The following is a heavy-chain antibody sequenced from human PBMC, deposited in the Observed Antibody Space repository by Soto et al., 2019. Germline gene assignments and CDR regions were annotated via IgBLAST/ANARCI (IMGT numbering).Heavy chain of an antibody. D-gene: IGHD5-18*01. CDR3: AHALGYSSGFDP. CDR2: VNPSRGST. CDR1: GHSFTSYY. V-gene: IGHV1-46*01. Sequence: ASVKVSCKTSGHSFTSYYIHWVRQAPGQGLEWMGVVNPSRGSTNCAQKFQGRLTLTSDTSTSTVYMELSSLISDDTAVFYCAHALGYSSGFDPWG. J-gene: IGHJ5*02.